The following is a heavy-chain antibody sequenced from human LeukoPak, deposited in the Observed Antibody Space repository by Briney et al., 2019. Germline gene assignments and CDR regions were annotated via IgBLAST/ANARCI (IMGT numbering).Heavy chain of an antibody. D-gene: IGHD3-10*01. V-gene: IGHV3-23*01. CDR2: IPGSGSST. Sequence: GALRLSCSAFWLSLSSYSMTLVRPAPGKGLEWVFTIPGSGSSTSYADSVKGRFSISRDNSRDTVFLQMNSLRAEDTAVYYCAKGRGGFGELLDDYWGQGTLVTVSS. J-gene: IGHJ4*02. CDR3: AKGRGGFGELLDDY. CDR1: WLSLSSYS.